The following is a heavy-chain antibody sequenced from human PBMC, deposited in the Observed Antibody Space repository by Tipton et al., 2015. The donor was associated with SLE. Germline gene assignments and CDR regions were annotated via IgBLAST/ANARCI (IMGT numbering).Heavy chain of an antibody. V-gene: IGHV4-61*02. D-gene: IGHD6-13*01. CDR1: GGSISSGCYY. Sequence: TLSLTCTVPGGSISSGCYYWSWIRQPSGKGLEWIGRIYTSGSTNYNPSLKSRVTISVDTSKNQFSLKLSSVTAADTAVYYCARKGGSSWNPGLDYWGQGTLVTVSS. CDR3: ARKGGSSWNPGLDY. J-gene: IGHJ4*02. CDR2: IYTSGST.